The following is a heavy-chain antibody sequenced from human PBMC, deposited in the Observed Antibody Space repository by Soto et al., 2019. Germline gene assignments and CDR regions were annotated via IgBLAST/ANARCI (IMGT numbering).Heavy chain of an antibody. D-gene: IGHD3-3*01. CDR3: ARGRYYDFWSGYYSRAFDI. Sequence: SETLSLTCAVYGGSFSGYYWSWIRQPPGKGLEWIGEINHSGSTNYNPSLKSRVTISVDTSKNQFSLKLSSVTAADTAVYYCARGRYYDFWSGYYSRAFDIWGQGTMVTVSS. J-gene: IGHJ3*02. V-gene: IGHV4-34*01. CDR2: INHSGST. CDR1: GGSFSGYY.